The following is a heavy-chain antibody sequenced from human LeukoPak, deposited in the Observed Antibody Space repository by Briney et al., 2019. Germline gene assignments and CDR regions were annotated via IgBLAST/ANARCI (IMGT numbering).Heavy chain of an antibody. CDR1: GFTFSNYW. V-gene: IGHV3-7*01. CDR3: ARDPYRRFDY. D-gene: IGHD5-12*01. CDR2: INQDGNEK. Sequence: TGGSLRLSCTVSGFTFSNYWMTRVPPAPGEGLEWVANINQDGNEKYYVDPVKGRFTISRDNAKNSLYLQMNSLRAEDTAVYYCARDPYRRFDYWGQGTLVTVSS. J-gene: IGHJ4*02.